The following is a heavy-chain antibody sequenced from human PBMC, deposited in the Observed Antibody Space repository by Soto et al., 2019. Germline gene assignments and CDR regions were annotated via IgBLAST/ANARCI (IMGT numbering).Heavy chain of an antibody. Sequence: GGSLRLSCAASGFTFSSYAMSWVRQAPGKGLEWVSAISGSGGSTYYADSVKGRFTISRDNSKNTLYLQMNSRRAEDTAVYCCAKRSPDYYDSSGYDYWGQGTLVTVSS. V-gene: IGHV3-23*01. J-gene: IGHJ4*02. CDR1: GFTFSSYA. D-gene: IGHD3-22*01. CDR3: AKRSPDYYDSSGYDY. CDR2: ISGSGGST.